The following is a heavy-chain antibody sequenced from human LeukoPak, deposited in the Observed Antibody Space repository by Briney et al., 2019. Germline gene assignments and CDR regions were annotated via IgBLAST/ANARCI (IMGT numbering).Heavy chain of an antibody. CDR1: GFTFSDYY. V-gene: IGHV3-11*01. Sequence: GGSLRLSCTASGFTFSDYYMSWIRQAPGKGLEWLSYMSGSGILIHYADSVKGRFTISRDNAKRSLYLQMNSLRVEDTAVYYCARECPKTGGGFDYWGQGTLVTVSS. J-gene: IGHJ4*02. D-gene: IGHD3-10*01. CDR3: ARECPKTGGGFDY. CDR2: MSGSGILI.